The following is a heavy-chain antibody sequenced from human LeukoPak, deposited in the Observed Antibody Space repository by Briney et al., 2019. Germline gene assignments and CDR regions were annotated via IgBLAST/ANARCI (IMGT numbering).Heavy chain of an antibody. J-gene: IGHJ4*02. CDR1: GYTFTGYY. CDR3: ARGGDIVVVPAAIPPAY. V-gene: IGHV1-2*02. Sequence: ASVKVSCKASGYTFTGYYMHWVRQAPGQGLEWMGWINPNSGGTNYAQKFQGRVTMTRDTSISTAYMELGRLRSDDTAVYYCARGGDIVVVPAAIPPAYWGQGTLVTVSS. D-gene: IGHD2-2*01. CDR2: INPNSGGT.